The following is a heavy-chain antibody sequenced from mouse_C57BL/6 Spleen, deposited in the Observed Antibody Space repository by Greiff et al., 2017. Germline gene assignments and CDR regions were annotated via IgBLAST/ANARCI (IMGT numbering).Heavy chain of an antibody. CDR3: AGTYYAMDY. J-gene: IGHJ4*01. D-gene: IGHD3-3*01. Sequence: EVQLQESGGGLVKPGGSLKLSCAASGFTFSDYGMHWVRQAPEKGLEWVAYISGGSSTNYYADTVKGRFTISRDNAKNTLFLQLTSLRSEDTAMYYCAGTYYAMDYWGQGTSVTVSS. CDR1: GFTFSDYG. CDR2: ISGGSSTN. V-gene: IGHV5-17*01.